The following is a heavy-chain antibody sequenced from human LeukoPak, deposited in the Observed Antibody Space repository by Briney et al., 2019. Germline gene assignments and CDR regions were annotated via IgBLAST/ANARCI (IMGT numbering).Heavy chain of an antibody. D-gene: IGHD5-18*01. Sequence: ASVKVSCKASGYTFTNYYIHWVRQAPGQGLEWMGRINPNSGGTNYAQKFQGRVTMTRDTSISTAYMELSRLRSDDTAVYYCAISTAMVDYWGQGTLVTVSS. V-gene: IGHV1-2*06. CDR2: INPNSGGT. CDR1: GYTFTNYY. CDR3: AISTAMVDY. J-gene: IGHJ4*02.